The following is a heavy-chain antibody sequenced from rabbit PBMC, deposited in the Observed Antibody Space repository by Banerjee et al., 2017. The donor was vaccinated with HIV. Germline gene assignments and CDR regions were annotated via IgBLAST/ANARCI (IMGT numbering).Heavy chain of an antibody. CDR1: GFSFSSGYC. CDR2: IGVGSGGT. D-gene: IGHD6-1*01. V-gene: IGHV1S45*01. CDR3: ARSRGFAGYAYALDL. Sequence: QEQLVESGGGLVKPEGSLTLTCTTSGFSFSSGYCMCWVRQTPGKGPEWIGCIGVGSGGTNYASWAKGRFTISKTSSTTVTLQMTSLTAADTATYFCARSRGFAGYAYALDLWGQGTLVTVS. J-gene: IGHJ4*01.